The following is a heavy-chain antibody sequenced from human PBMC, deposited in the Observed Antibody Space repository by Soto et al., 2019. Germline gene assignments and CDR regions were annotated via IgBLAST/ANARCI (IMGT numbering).Heavy chain of an antibody. CDR3: ARNSDIAAASGTFDY. CDR2: ISSSSSYI. CDR1: GFTFSSYS. Sequence: RRLSCAASGFTFSSYSMNWVRQPPGKGLEWVSIISSSSSYIYYADSVKGRFTISRGNAKNSLYLQMNSLRAEDTAVYYCARNSDIAAASGTFDYWGQGTLVTVSS. D-gene: IGHD6-13*01. J-gene: IGHJ4*02. V-gene: IGHV3-21*01.